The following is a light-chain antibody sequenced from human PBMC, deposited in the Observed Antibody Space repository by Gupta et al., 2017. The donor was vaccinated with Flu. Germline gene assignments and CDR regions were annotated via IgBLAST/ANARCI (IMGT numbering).Light chain of an antibody. V-gene: IGKV3-20*01. CDR2: AAS. J-gene: IGKJ3*01. CDR1: QSVNGRY. CDR3: QFCGGSFT. Sequence: GEGATLSCRASQSVNGRYLAWYQQRPGQAPRLLIYAASSRAPGIPDRFSGSASGTDFTLTISRLDPEDSAVYYCQFCGGSFTFGSGTKVDIK.